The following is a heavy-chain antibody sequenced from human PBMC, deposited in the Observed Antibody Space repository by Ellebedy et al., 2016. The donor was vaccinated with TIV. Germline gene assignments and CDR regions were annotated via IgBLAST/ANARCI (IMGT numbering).Heavy chain of an antibody. D-gene: IGHD4-17*01. CDR2: ISSSGGSI. Sequence: GESLKISCSASGFTFSTYSMNWVRQTPGKGLEWLSSISSSGGSIFYADSLKGRFTISRDNAENSLYLVVNSLRAEDTAVYYCARTSGEHDRYYYYMDVWGKGTTVTVSS. CDR3: ARTSGEHDRYYYYMDV. J-gene: IGHJ6*03. V-gene: IGHV3-21*06. CDR1: GFTFSTYS.